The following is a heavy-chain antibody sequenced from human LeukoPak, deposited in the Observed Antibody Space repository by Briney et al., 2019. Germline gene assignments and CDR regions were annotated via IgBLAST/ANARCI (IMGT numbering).Heavy chain of an antibody. Sequence: SETLSLTCTVSGGSISSYYWSWIRQPPGKGLEWVGYIYYSGSTNKNPSLKSRVTISVDTSKNQFSLKLSSVTAADTAVYYCAGGRGAGYDSEDYWGQGTLVTVSS. CDR2: IYYSGST. V-gene: IGHV4-59*01. CDR1: GGSISSYY. D-gene: IGHD5-12*01. CDR3: AGGRGAGYDSEDY. J-gene: IGHJ4*02.